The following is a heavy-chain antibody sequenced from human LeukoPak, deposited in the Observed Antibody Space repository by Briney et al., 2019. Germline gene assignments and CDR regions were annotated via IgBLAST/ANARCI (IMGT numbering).Heavy chain of an antibody. CDR3: ASGSSSWSR. CDR1: GGTFSSYA. J-gene: IGHJ4*02. CDR2: IIPIFGTA. V-gene: IGHV1-69*06. D-gene: IGHD6-13*01. Sequence: EASVKVSCKASGGTFSSYAISWVRQAPGQGLEWMGGIIPIFGTANYAQKFQGRVAITADKSTSTAYMELSSLRSEDTAVYYCASGSSSWSRWGQGTLVTVSS.